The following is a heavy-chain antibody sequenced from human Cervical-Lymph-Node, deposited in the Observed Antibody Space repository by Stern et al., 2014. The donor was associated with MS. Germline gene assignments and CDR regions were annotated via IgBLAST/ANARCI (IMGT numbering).Heavy chain of an antibody. V-gene: IGHV3-9*01. CDR1: GFTFNDYA. D-gene: IGHD3-3*01. CDR2: ISWNSGSI. CDR3: AKDTWYYDFWSGYYTD. J-gene: IGHJ4*02. Sequence: VQLVQSGGGLVQPGRSLRLSCAASGFTFNDYAMHWVRQAPGKGLEWVSGISWNSGSIGYADSVKGRFTISRDNAKNSLYLQMNSLRAEDTALYYCAKDTWYYDFWSGYYTDWGQGTLVTVSS.